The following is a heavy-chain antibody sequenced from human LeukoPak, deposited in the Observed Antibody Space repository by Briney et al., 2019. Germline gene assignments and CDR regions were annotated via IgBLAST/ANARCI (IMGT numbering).Heavy chain of an antibody. CDR3: ARHNGFDRGYYYYMDV. CDR2: VYTSGIT. CDR1: GGFINSYY. J-gene: IGHJ6*03. V-gene: IGHV4-4*07. Sequence: SETLSLTCTVSGGFINSYYWSWIRQPAGKGLEWIGRVYTSGITNYNPSLKSRITMSVDTSKNQFSLKLTSVTAADTAVYHCARHNGFDRGYYYYMDVWGKGTTVTVSS. D-gene: IGHD3-9*01.